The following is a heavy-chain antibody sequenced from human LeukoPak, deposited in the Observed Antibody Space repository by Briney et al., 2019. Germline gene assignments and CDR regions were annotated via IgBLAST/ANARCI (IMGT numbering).Heavy chain of an antibody. CDR2: IYTSGST. CDR1: GGSISNSNYY. J-gene: IGHJ4*02. Sequence: SETLSLTCTVSGGSISNSNYYWSWIRQPAGKGLEWIGRIYTSGSTNYNPSLKSRVTISVDTSKNQFSLKLSSVTAADTAVYYCARTYAPNYFDYWGQGTLVTVSS. D-gene: IGHD3-16*01. CDR3: ARTYAPNYFDY. V-gene: IGHV4-61*02.